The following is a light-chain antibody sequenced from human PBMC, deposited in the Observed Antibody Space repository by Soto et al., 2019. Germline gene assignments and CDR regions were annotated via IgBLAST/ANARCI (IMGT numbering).Light chain of an antibody. CDR2: GAS. Sequence: EIVMTQSPVTLSVSPGERATLSCRASQSVSSNLAWYQQKPGQAPRLLIYGASTRATGIPARFSGSGSGTEFTLTISSLQSEDFAVYYCQQYNNWLQTFGQGTKVDIK. V-gene: IGKV3-15*01. CDR3: QQYNNWLQT. CDR1: QSVSSN. J-gene: IGKJ2*01.